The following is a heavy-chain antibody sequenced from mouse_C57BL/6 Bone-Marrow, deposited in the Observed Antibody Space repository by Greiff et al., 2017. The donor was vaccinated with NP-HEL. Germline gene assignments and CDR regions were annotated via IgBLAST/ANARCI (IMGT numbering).Heavy chain of an antibody. J-gene: IGHJ2*01. Sequence: QFRLQQSGPELVKPGAPVKISCKASGYTFTDYYLNGVKQRPGQGLEWIGWFFPGVGSTYYNEKFKGKATLTVDKSSSTAYMLLSSLTSEDSAVYFCARKGQLRLDYFDYWGQGTTLTVSS. CDR1: GYTFTDYY. D-gene: IGHD3-2*02. CDR2: FFPGVGST. V-gene: IGHV1-75*01. CDR3: ARKGQLRLDYFDY.